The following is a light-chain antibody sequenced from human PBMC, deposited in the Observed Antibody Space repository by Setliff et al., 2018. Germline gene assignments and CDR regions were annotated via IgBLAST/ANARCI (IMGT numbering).Light chain of an antibody. CDR3: SSHTTSSTWG. J-gene: IGLJ3*02. Sequence: QSALTQPASVSGSPGQSITISCTGTSSDVGVYNSVSWYQQHPGKAPKLMIYEVSNRPSGISSRFSGSKSGNTASLTISGLQAEDEADYYCSSHTTSSTWGFGGGTKVTVL. CDR2: EVS. V-gene: IGLV2-14*01. CDR1: SSDVGVYNS.